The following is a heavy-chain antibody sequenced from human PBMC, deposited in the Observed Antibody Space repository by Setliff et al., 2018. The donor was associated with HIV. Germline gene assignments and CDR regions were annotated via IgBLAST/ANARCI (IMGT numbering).Heavy chain of an antibody. D-gene: IGHD3-10*01. Sequence: GGSLRLSCAASGFTFSSYSMNWVRQAPGKGLEWVGRIKSKTDGETEDYAAPVKGRFTISRDDSRSTLYLQMNSLITEDTALYYCTTAVAQNWYGSGNENYWGQGTLVTVSS. J-gene: IGHJ4*02. CDR2: IKSKTDGETE. V-gene: IGHV3-15*01. CDR3: TTAVAQNWYGSGNENY. CDR1: GFTFSSYS.